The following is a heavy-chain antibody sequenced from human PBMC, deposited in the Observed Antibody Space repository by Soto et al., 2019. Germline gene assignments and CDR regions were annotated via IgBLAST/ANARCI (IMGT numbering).Heavy chain of an antibody. D-gene: IGHD3-22*01. CDR3: AKGYYYDSSGYSVAFDY. J-gene: IGHJ4*02. CDR1: GYSFTSYW. V-gene: IGHV5-51*01. Sequence: GESLKISCKGSGYSFTSYWIGWVRQMPGKGLEWMGIIYPGDSDTRYSPSFQGQVTISADKSISTAYLQWSSLRAEDTAVYYCAKGYYYDSSGYSVAFDYWGQGPLVTVSS. CDR2: IYPGDSDT.